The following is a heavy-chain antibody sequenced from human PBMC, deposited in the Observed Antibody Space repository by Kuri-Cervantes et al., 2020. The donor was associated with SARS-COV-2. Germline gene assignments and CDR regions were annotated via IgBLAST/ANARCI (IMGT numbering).Heavy chain of an antibody. V-gene: IGHV5-51*01. CDR1: GYSFSSYW. D-gene: IGHD6-6*01. J-gene: IGHJ4*02. CDR3: ARRLYGSSFDY. CDR2: IYPGDSDT. Sequence: GESLKISCEGSGYSFSSYWIGWVRQMPGKGLEWMGIIYPGDSDTRYSPSFQGQVTISADNSINTAYLQWSSLKASDTAMYYCARRLYGSSFDYWGQGTLVTGYS.